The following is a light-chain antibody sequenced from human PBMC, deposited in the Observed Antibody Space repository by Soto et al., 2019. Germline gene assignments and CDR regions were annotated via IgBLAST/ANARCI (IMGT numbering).Light chain of an antibody. Sequence: DIVMTQSTLSLPVTPGEPASISCRSSQILLHSNGYNYLDWYLQKPGQSPQLLIYLGSNRASGVPDRFSGSGSGTDFTLKISRVEAEDVGVYYCMQALQTPLTFGGGTKVDIK. V-gene: IGKV2-28*01. CDR3: MQALQTPLT. CDR1: QILLHSNGYNY. CDR2: LGS. J-gene: IGKJ4*01.